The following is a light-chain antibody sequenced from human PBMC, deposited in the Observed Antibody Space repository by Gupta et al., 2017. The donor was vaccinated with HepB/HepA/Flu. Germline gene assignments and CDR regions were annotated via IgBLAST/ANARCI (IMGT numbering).Light chain of an antibody. CDR1: RSNIRSNT. Sequence: QSVMTQPPSASRTPGHRVTSSCSGSRSNIRSNTVTWYHQRPGTAPKVLIYSKNQRPSGVPDRFSGSKSGTSASLTISGLQAEDEADYYCATWEESLTGCVFGAGTKLTVL. CDR2: SKN. CDR3: ATWEESLTGCV. J-gene: IGLJ3*02. V-gene: IGLV1-44*01.